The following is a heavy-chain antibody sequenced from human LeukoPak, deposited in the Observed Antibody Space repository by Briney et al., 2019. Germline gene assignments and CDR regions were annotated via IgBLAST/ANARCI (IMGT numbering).Heavy chain of an antibody. V-gene: IGHV4-59*01. Sequence: SETLSLTCTVSGGSISSYYWSWIRQPPGEGLEWIGYIYYSGSTNYNPSLKSRVTISVDTSKNQFSLKLSSVTAADTAVYYCARDQRPYYDFWSGYLPNYYYYYMDVWGKGTTVTVSS. CDR1: GGSISSYY. D-gene: IGHD3-3*01. CDR3: ARDQRPYYDFWSGYLPNYYYYYMDV. J-gene: IGHJ6*03. CDR2: IYYSGST.